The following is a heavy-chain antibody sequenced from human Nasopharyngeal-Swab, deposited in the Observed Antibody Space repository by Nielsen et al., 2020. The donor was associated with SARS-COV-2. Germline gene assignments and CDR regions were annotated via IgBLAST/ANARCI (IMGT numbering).Heavy chain of an antibody. Sequence: GGSLKISCAASGFTFSSYAMHWVRQAPGKGLEWVAVISYDGSNKYYADSVKGRFTISRDNSKNTLYLQMNSLRAEDTAVYYCARDLVGATYWGQGTLVTVSS. V-gene: IGHV3-30*04. CDR2: ISYDGSNK. CDR3: ARDLVGATY. D-gene: IGHD1-26*01. CDR1: GFTFSSYA. J-gene: IGHJ4*02.